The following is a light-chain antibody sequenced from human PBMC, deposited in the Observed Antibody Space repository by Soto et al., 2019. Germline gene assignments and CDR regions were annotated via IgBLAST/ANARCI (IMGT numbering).Light chain of an antibody. J-gene: IGKJ4*01. CDR1: QGINNF. CDR3: QKYDSVPLT. CDR2: AAS. V-gene: IGKV1-27*01. Sequence: DIQMTQSPSSLSASVGDRVTITCRASQGINNFVAWYQQKPGEVPKLLIYAASTLQSGVPSRFSGSGFGTDFVLTISSLEPEDVATYYCQKYDSVPLTFGGGTRGEIK.